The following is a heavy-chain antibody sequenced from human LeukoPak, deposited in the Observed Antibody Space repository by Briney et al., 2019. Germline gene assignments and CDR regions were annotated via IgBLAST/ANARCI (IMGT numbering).Heavy chain of an antibody. V-gene: IGHV3-21*01. Sequence: GGSPRLSCAASGFTFSSYSMNWVRQAPGKGLEWVSSISSSSSYIYYADSVKGRFTISRDNAKNSLYLQMNSLRAEDTAVYYCATAIGGYSYGYRLFYGMDVWGKGPRSPSPQ. CDR1: GFTFSSYS. D-gene: IGHD5-18*01. CDR2: ISSSSSYI. J-gene: IGHJ6*04. CDR3: ATAIGGYSYGYRLFYGMDV.